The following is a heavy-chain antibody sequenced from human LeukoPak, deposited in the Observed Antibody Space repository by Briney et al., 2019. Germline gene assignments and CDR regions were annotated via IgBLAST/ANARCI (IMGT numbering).Heavy chain of an antibody. Sequence: GESLKISCKGSGYTFTNYWISWVRQMPGKRLEWMGRIDPSDSYTNYNPSFRGYITISADKSSSTAYLHWSSLKASDTAMYFCARQYSGYDYYFDYWGQGILVTVSS. J-gene: IGHJ4*02. V-gene: IGHV5-10-1*01. CDR3: ARQYSGYDYYFDY. CDR1: GYTFTNYW. D-gene: IGHD5-12*01. CDR2: IDPSDSYT.